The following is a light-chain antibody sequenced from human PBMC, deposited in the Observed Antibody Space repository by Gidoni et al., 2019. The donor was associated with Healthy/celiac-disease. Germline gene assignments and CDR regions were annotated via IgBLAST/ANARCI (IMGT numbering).Light chain of an antibody. Sequence: SCTGTSSDVGGYNYVSWYQQHPGKAPKLMIYDVSNRPSGVSNRFSGSKSGNTASLTISGLQAEDEADYYCSSYTSSSTLVFGGGTKLTVL. J-gene: IGLJ2*01. CDR3: SSYTSSSTLV. V-gene: IGLV2-14*03. CDR2: DVS. CDR1: SSDVGGYNY.